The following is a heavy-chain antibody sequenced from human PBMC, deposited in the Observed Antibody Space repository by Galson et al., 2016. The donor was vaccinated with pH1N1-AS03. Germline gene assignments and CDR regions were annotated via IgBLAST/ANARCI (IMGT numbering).Heavy chain of an antibody. V-gene: IGHV3-9*01. Sequence: SLRLSCAASGFNFDNYAMHWVRQARGKGLGWVSGISWNSGTFDYADSVKGRFTISRDNAKNSLYLQMNSLRADDTAVYYCLRASDYWGQGTLVTVSS. CDR1: GFNFDNYA. CDR2: ISWNSGTF. J-gene: IGHJ4*02. CDR3: LRASDY.